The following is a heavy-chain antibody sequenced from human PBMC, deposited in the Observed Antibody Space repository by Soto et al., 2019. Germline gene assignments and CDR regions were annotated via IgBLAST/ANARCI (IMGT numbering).Heavy chain of an antibody. Sequence: QVQLQQWGAGLLKPSETLSLTCAVYGGSFSGYYWSWIRQPPGKGLEWIGEINHSGSTNYNPSLKSRVTRSVDTSKNQFSLKLSSVTAADTAVYYCARRSGGYSSSSSGPYYYYGMDVWGQGTTVTVSS. CDR1: GGSFSGYY. J-gene: IGHJ6*02. CDR3: ARRSGGYSSSSSGPYYYYGMDV. D-gene: IGHD6-6*01. V-gene: IGHV4-34*01. CDR2: INHSGST.